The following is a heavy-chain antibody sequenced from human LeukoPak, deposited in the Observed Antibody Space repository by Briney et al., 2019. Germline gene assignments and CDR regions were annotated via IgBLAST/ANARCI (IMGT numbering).Heavy chain of an antibody. CDR2: IYYSGST. J-gene: IGHJ6*03. CDR1: GGSISSSSYY. Sequence: TSETLSLTCTVSGGSISSSSYYWGWIRQPPGKGLEWIGSIYYSGSTYYNPSLKSRVTISVDTSKNQFSVKLSSVTAADTAVYYCASRNYYYYMDVWGKGTTVTVSS. CDR3: ASRNYYYYMDV. V-gene: IGHV4-39*01.